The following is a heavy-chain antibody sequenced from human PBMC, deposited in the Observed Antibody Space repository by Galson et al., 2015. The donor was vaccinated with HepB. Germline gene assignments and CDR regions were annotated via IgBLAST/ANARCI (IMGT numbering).Heavy chain of an antibody. Sequence: SLRLSCAASGFNFGSYGMHWVRQAPGKGLEWVAVIWFDGSDKYYADSVKGRFTISRDNSKNTLFLQMNSLRVEDTAVYYCARDKGTHYYGSGSFNWFDPWGQGTLVTVSS. CDR1: GFNFGSYG. D-gene: IGHD3-10*01. J-gene: IGHJ5*02. CDR3: ARDKGTHYYGSGSFNWFDP. V-gene: IGHV3-33*01. CDR2: IWFDGSDK.